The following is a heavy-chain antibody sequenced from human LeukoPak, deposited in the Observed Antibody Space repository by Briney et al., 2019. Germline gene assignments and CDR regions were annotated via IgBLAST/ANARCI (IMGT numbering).Heavy chain of an antibody. D-gene: IGHD5-18*01. Sequence: GGSLRLSCAASGFTVSSTYMSWVRQAPGKGLEWVSVIYSGGGTYYADSVKGRFTISRDNAKNSLYLQMNSLRAEDTAVYYCARGEATQYNYWGQGTLVTVSS. J-gene: IGHJ4*02. CDR1: GFTVSSTY. CDR3: ARGEATQYNY. CDR2: IYSGGGT. V-gene: IGHV3-53*01.